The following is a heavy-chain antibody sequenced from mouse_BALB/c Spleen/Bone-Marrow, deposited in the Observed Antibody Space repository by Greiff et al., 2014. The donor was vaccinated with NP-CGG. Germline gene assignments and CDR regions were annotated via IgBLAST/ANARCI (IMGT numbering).Heavy chain of an antibody. J-gene: IGHJ3*01. CDR1: GFNIKDTY. V-gene: IGHV14-3*02. D-gene: IGHD1-1*01. Sequence: DVHLVESGAELVKPGAPVKLSCTASGFNIKDTYMHWVKQRPEQGLEWIGRIDPANGNTKYDPKFQGKATITADTSSNTAYLQLSSLTSEDTAVYYCATYYYGSSWGFAYWGQGTLVTVSA. CDR2: IDPANGNT. CDR3: ATYYYGSSWGFAY.